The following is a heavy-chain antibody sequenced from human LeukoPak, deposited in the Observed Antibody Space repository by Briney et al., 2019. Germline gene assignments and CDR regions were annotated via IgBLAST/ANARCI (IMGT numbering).Heavy chain of an antibody. CDR1: GFTFSDYY. V-gene: IGHV3-7*05. CDR3: ARVRSSMELV. D-gene: IGHD1-7*01. J-gene: IGHJ4*02. CDR2: IKQDGSEK. Sequence: GGSLRLSCAASGFTFSDYYMSWIRQAPGKGLEWVANIKQDGSEKYYVDSLKGRFTISRDNAKNSLYLQMNSLRAEDTAVYYCARVRSSMELVWGQGTLVTVSS.